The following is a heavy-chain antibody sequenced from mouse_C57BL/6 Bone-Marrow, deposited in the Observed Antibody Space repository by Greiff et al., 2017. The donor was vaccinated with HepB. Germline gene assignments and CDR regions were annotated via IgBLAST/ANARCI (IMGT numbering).Heavy chain of an antibody. V-gene: IGHV1-80*01. Sequence: QVQLKQSGAELVKPGASVKISCKASGYAFRSYWMNWVKQRPGKGLEWIGQIYPGDGDTNYNGKFKGKATLTADKSSSTAYMQLSSLTSEDSAVYFCARGLLRGPGFAYWGQGTLVTVSA. J-gene: IGHJ3*01. CDR1: GYAFRSYW. CDR2: IYPGDGDT. CDR3: ARGLLRGPGFAY. D-gene: IGHD1-1*01.